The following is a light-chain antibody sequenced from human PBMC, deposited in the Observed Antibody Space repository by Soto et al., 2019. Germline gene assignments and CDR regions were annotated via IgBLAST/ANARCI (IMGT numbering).Light chain of an antibody. V-gene: IGLV2-14*03. CDR1: SSDIGRYTY. CDR2: DVS. Sequence: QSVLTQPASVSGSPGQSITISCTGTSSDIGRYTYVSWYQQHPGKAPKLMIFDVSDRPSGVSHRFSGSKSGNTASLTISGLQTEDEADYYCSSYTSSSALVVFGTGTKLTVL. J-gene: IGLJ1*01. CDR3: SSYTSSSALVV.